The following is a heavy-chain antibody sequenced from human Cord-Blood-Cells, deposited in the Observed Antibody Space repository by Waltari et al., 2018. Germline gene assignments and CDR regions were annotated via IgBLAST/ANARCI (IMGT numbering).Heavy chain of an antibody. CDR1: GGTFSSYT. D-gene: IGHD3-10*01. Sequence: QVQLVQSGAEVKKPGSSVKVSCKASGGTFSSYTISWLRQAPGQGLEWMVSIIPTLGIANYAQKVQGRVTITADKSTSTAYMELSSLRSEDTAVYYCARERGYYDYWGQGTLVTVSS. CDR3: ARERGYYDY. CDR2: IIPTLGIA. V-gene: IGHV1-69*08. J-gene: IGHJ4*02.